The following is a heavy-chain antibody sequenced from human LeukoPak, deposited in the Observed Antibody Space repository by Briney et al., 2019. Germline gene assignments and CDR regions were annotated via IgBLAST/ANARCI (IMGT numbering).Heavy chain of an antibody. CDR3: ARAPSEIGGYYPEYFRH. J-gene: IGHJ1*01. Sequence: GGSLRLSCAASGLTFSSYWMHWVRQAPGKGLVWVSRIKSDGSTRYADSVKGRFTISRDNAKNTVSLQMNSPRAEDTGVYYCARAPSEIGGYYPEYFRHWGQGTLVTVSP. D-gene: IGHD3-22*01. CDR2: IKSDGST. CDR1: GLTFSSYW. V-gene: IGHV3-74*01.